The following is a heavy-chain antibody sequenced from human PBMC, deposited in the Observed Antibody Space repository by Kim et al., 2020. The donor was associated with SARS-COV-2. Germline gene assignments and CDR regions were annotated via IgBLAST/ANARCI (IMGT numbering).Heavy chain of an antibody. CDR2: IKQDGSEK. Sequence: GGSLRLSCAASGFSFSSYWMSWVRQAPGKGLEWVANIKQDGSEKYYVDSVKGRITISRYNHKNSLYMDMNTLRAEDTALYYCARVYSSSSGRALDYWGQGSLVT. CDR3: ARVYSSSSGRALDY. V-gene: IGHV3-7*03. CDR1: GFSFSSYW. D-gene: IGHD6-6*01. J-gene: IGHJ4*02.